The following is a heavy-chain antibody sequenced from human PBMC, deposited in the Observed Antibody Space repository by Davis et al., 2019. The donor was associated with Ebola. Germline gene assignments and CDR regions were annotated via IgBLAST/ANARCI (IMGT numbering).Heavy chain of an antibody. V-gene: IGHV3-7*03. CDR1: GFTFSSYW. J-gene: IGHJ4*02. CDR2: IKQDGSEK. D-gene: IGHD6-19*01. CDR3: ARGSGRLTPFDY. Sequence: LSLTCAASGFTFSSYWMSWVRQAPGKGLEWVANIKQDGSEKYYVDSVKGRFTISRDNAKNSLYLQMNSLRAEDTAVYYCARGSGRLTPFDYWGQGTLVTVSS.